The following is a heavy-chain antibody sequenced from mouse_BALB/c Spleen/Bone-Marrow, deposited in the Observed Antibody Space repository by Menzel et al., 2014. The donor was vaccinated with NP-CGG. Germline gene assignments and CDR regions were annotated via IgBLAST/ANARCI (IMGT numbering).Heavy chain of an antibody. J-gene: IGHJ2*01. Sequence: VKVVESGAELVGPGSSVKISCKASGYAFSNYWMNWVKRRPGQGLEWIGQIYPGDGDTNYNGKFKGKATLTADKSSSTAYMQLSSLTSEDSAVYFCARGRGWYFDYWGQGTTLTVSS. CDR1: GYAFSNYW. D-gene: IGHD2-3*01. CDR3: ARGRGWYFDY. V-gene: IGHV1-80*01. CDR2: IYPGDGDT.